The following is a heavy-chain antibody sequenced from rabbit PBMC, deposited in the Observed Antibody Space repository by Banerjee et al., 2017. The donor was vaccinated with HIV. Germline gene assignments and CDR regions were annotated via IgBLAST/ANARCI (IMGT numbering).Heavy chain of an antibody. CDR2: IDGTNGIN. V-gene: IGHV1S45*01. J-gene: IGHJ4*01. D-gene: IGHD8-1*01. Sequence: QQQLVESGGDLVKPGASLTLTCTASGFDLSSGFWIYWARQAPGKGLEWIACIDGTNGINFYATWAKGRFTISKTSSTTATLQMTSLTAADTATYFCARGITGNYYTEYFNFWGPGTLVTVS. CDR1: GFDLSSGFW. CDR3: ARGITGNYYTEYFNF.